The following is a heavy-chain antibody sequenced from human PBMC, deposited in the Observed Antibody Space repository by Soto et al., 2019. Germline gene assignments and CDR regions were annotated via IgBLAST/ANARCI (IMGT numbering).Heavy chain of an antibody. CDR2: IDTAGDT. J-gene: IGHJ4*02. V-gene: IGHV3-13*01. D-gene: IGHD5-12*01. CDR1: GFTFSSYD. Sequence: EVQLVESGGGLVQPGGSLRLSCAASGFTFSSYDIHWVRQATGKGLEWVSAIDTAGDTHYPGSVKGRFTISRENAKNSLYLQMNSLRAEDTAVYYCARVEMATTAYDYWGQGTVVTVSS. CDR3: ARVEMATTAYDY.